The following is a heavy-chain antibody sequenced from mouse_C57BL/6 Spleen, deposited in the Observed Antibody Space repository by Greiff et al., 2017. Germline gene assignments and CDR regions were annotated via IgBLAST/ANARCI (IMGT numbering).Heavy chain of an antibody. CDR1: GFTFSDYG. D-gene: IGHD1-1*01. CDR2: ISSGSSTI. CDR3: ASPAYYGSSYWYCDV. J-gene: IGHJ1*03. Sequence: EVMLVESGGGLVKPGGSLKLSCAASGFTFSDYGMHWVRQAPEKGLEWVAYISSGSSTIYYADTVKGRFTISRDNAKNTLFLQMTSLRSEDTAMYYCASPAYYGSSYWYCDVWGTGTTVTVSS. V-gene: IGHV5-17*01.